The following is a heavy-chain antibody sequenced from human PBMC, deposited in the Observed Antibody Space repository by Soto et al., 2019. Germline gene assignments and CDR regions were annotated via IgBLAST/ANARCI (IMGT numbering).Heavy chain of an antibody. CDR2: ISAYNGNT. CDR3: ARALEPGYSSGWFDY. V-gene: IGHV1-18*01. J-gene: IGHJ4*02. D-gene: IGHD6-19*01. CDR1: GYTFTSYG. Sequence: KVSCKASGYTFTSYGISWVRQAPGQGLEWMGWISAYNGNTNYAQKLQGRVTMTTDTSTSTAYMELRSLRSDDTAVYYCARALEPGYSSGWFDYWGQGTLVTVS.